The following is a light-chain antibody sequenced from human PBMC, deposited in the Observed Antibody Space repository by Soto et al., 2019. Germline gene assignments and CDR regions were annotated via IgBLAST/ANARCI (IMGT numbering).Light chain of an antibody. CDR1: HGINTF. CDR3: QQLNSYPIT. V-gene: IGKV1-9*01. CDR2: AAS. Sequence: IQLTQSPSSLSASVGDRVTITCRASHGINTFLAWYQQKAGKAPKLLIYAASTLQSGVPSRFSGSGSGTDFTLTISSLQSEDFATYYCQQLNSYPITFGQGTRLEIK. J-gene: IGKJ5*01.